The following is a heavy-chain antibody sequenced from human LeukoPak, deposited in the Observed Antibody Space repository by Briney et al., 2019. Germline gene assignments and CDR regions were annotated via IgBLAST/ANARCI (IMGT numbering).Heavy chain of an antibody. Sequence: SVKVSCKASGYTFTGYYMHWVRQAPGQGLEWMGWINPNSGGTNYAQKFQGRVTMTRDTSISTAYMELSRLRSDDTAVYYCAREDIVVVPAAISQFDPWGQGTLVTVSS. J-gene: IGHJ5*02. CDR3: AREDIVVVPAAISQFDP. CDR2: INPNSGGT. V-gene: IGHV1-2*02. D-gene: IGHD2-2*01. CDR1: GYTFTGYY.